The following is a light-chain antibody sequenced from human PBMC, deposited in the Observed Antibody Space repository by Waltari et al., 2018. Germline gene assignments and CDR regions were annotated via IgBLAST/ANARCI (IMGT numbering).Light chain of an antibody. CDR3: SSYTSSSTFDVV. CDR1: SSDVGGYNY. Sequence: QSALTQPASVSVSPGQSITISCTGTSSDVGGYNYVSWYQQHPSKAPKLMIYDVSKRPSGVSNRFSGSKSGNTASLTISGLQAEDEADYYCSSYTSSSTFDVVFGGGTKLTVL. V-gene: IGLV2-14*01. J-gene: IGLJ2*01. CDR2: DVS.